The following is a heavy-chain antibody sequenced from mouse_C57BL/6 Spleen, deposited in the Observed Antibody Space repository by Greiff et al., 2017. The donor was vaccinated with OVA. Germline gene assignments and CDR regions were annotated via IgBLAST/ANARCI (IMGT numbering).Heavy chain of an antibody. CDR1: GYTFTDYY. CDR2: INPYNGGT. J-gene: IGHJ2*01. V-gene: IGHV1-19*01. Sequence: VQLQQSGPVLVKPGASVTMSCKASGYTFTDYYMNWVKQSHGKSLEWIGVINPYNGGTSYNQKFKGKAPLTVDKSSSTAYMELNSLTSEDSAVYYCARYYGSSYEVGYWGQGATLAVSS. CDR3: ARYYGSSYEVGY. D-gene: IGHD1-1*01.